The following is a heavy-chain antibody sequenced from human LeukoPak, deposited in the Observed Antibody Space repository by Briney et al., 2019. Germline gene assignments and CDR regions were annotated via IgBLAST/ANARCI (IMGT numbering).Heavy chain of an antibody. J-gene: IGHJ3*02. Sequence: SETLSLTCAVSGGSISSGGYSWSWIRQPPGKGLEWIGYIYHSGSTYYNPSVKSRVTISVDRSKNQFSLKLSSVTAADTAVYYCARDRCSSTSCYGAFDIWGQGTMVTVSS. CDR1: GGSISSGGYS. CDR3: ARDRCSSTSCYGAFDI. CDR2: IYHSGST. D-gene: IGHD2-2*01. V-gene: IGHV4-30-2*01.